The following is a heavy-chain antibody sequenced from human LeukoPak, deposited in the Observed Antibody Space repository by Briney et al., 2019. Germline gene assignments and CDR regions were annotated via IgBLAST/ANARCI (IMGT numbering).Heavy chain of an antibody. CDR1: GGSISSYY. CDR2: IYYSGST. CDR3: ARSVYVWGSYRKNWFDP. V-gene: IGHV4-59*08. J-gene: IGHJ5*02. Sequence: SETLSLTCTVSGGSISSYYWSWIRQPPGRGLEWIGYIYYSGSTNYNPSLKSRVTISVDTSKNQFSLKLSSVTAADTAVYYCARSVYVWGSYRKNWFDPWGQGTLVTVSS. D-gene: IGHD3-16*02.